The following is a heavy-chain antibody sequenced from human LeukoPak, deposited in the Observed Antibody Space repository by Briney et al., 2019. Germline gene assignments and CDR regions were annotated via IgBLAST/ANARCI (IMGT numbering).Heavy chain of an antibody. J-gene: IGHJ2*01. D-gene: IGHD1-26*01. CDR1: GFTFTSSA. V-gene: IGHV1-58*01. CDR2: IVVGSGNT. Sequence: SVKVSCKASGFTFTSSAVQWVRQARGQRLEWIGWIVVGSGNTNYAQKFQERVTITRDMSTSTAYMELSSLRSEDTAVYYCARSGAHHSWYFDLWGRGTLVTVSS. CDR3: ARSGAHHSWYFDL.